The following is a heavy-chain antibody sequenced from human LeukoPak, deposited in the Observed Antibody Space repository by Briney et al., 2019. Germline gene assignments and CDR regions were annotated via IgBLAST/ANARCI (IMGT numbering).Heavy chain of an antibody. CDR1: GGSISSGGYY. V-gene: IGHV4-31*03. D-gene: IGHD4-17*01. CDR2: IYYSGST. J-gene: IGHJ4*02. Sequence: SETLSLTCTVSGGSISSGGYYWSWIRQHPGKGLEWIGYIYYSGSTYYNPSLKSRVTISVDTSKNQFSLKLSSVTAADTAVYYCAVTTERYLDYWGQGTLVTDSS. CDR3: AVTTERYLDY.